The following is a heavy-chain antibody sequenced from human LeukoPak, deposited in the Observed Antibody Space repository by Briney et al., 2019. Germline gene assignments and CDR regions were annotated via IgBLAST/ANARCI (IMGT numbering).Heavy chain of an antibody. V-gene: IGHV3-21*01. D-gene: IGHD3-22*01. J-gene: IGHJ4*02. CDR1: GITFSSYS. CDR2: ISSSSSYI. CDR3: ARDPSFSYDSSGPLPGYFDY. Sequence: GGSLRLSCAASGITFSSYSMNWVRQAPGKGLEWVSSISSSSSYIYYADSVKGRFTISRDNAKNSLYLQMNSLRAEDTAVYYCARDPSFSYDSSGPLPGYFDYWGQGTLVTVSS.